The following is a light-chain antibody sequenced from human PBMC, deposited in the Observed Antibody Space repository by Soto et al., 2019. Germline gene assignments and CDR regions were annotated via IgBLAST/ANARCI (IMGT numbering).Light chain of an antibody. CDR1: SSNIGNNY. CDR2: DNN. V-gene: IGLV1-51*01. J-gene: IGLJ2*01. CDR3: GTWDSSLSAGV. Sequence: QSVLTQPPSVSAAPGQKVTMSCSGGSSNIGNNYVSWYQQLPGTAPKLLIYDNNKRPSGIPDQFSGSKSGTSATLGITGLQTGDEVNYYCGTWDSSLSAGVFGGGTKVTVL.